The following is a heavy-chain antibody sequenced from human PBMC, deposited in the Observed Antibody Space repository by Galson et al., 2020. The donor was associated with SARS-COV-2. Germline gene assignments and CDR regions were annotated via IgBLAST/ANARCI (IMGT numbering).Heavy chain of an antibody. D-gene: IGHD2-15*01. Sequence: SVTVSCKASGGTFSSYAISWVRQAPGQGLEWMGGIIPIFGTANYAQKFQGRVTITADESTSTAYMELSSLRSEDTAVYYCARDAGYCSGGSCYDYYYGMDVWGQGTTVTVSS. V-gene: IGHV1-69*13. CDR2: IIPIFGTA. CDR1: GGTFSSYA. J-gene: IGHJ6*02. CDR3: ARDAGYCSGGSCYDYYYGMDV.